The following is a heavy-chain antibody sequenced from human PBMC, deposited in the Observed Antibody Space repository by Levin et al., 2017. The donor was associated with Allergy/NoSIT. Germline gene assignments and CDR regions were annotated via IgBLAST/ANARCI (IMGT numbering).Heavy chain of an antibody. J-gene: IGHJ3*02. CDR2: ISSSGSTI. D-gene: IGHD3-9*01. Sequence: SCAASGFTFSSYEMNWVRQAPGKGLEWVSYISSSGSTIYYADSVKGRFTISRDNAKNSLYLQMNSLRAEDTAVYYCARDMSGGYYYDILTGYPGNAFDIWGQGTMVTVSS. V-gene: IGHV3-48*03. CDR3: ARDMSGGYYYDILTGYPGNAFDI. CDR1: GFTFSSYE.